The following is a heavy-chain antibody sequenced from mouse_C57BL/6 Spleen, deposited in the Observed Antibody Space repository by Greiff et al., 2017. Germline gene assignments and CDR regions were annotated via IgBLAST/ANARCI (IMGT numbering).Heavy chain of an antibody. Sequence: QVQLQQPGAELVKPGASVKMSCKASGYTFTSYWITWVKQRPGQGLEWIGDIYPGSGSTNYNEKFKSKATLTVDTSSSTAYMQLSSLTSGDSSVYYCAREETGKDYWGQGTTLTVSS. CDR1: GYTFTSYW. V-gene: IGHV1-55*01. CDR2: IYPGSGST. J-gene: IGHJ2*01. D-gene: IGHD4-1*01. CDR3: AREETGKDY.